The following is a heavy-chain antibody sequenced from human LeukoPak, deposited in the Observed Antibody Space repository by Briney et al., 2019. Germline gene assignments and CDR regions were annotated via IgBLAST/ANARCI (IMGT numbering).Heavy chain of an antibody. CDR2: INGGGVST. D-gene: IGHD2-2*01. CDR1: GFTFGSHA. CDR3: ANHLACRSHNCPSFDE. Sequence: GGSLRLSGAASGFTFGSHAMSWVRQSPGEGLEWVSVINGGGVSTYYADSVKGRFTVSRDNSKNTLYQQMNSLRADDTAVYYCANHLACRSHNCPSFDEWGQGTLVTVSS. J-gene: IGHJ4*02. V-gene: IGHV3-23*01.